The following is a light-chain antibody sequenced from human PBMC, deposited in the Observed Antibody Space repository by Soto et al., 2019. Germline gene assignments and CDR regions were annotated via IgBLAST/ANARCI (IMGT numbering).Light chain of an antibody. J-gene: IGKJ1*01. V-gene: IGKV1-9*01. CDR3: QLLNDSPPIT. Sequence: DIQLTQSPAFLSASVGDTVTITCRGSQDIDNYLAWYQHAPGNDPKFLIYAAYTLQSGVPKRFSGSGSGTEFSLTISSLQPEDFSAYYCQLLNDSPPITFGQGTKVDIK. CDR2: AAY. CDR1: QDIDNY.